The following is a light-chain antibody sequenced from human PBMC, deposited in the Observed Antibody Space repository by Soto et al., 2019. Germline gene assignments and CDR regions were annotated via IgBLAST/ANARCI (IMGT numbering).Light chain of an antibody. J-gene: IGLJ1*01. Sequence: QSVLTQPASVSGSPGQSITISCTGTSRDVGGYNYVSWYQQHPGKAPKLMIYDVSNRPSGVSNRFSGSKSGNTASLTISGLQAEDEADYYCSSYTSSSTLEYVFGTGTKVTVL. CDR1: SRDVGGYNY. CDR2: DVS. CDR3: SSYTSSSTLEYV. V-gene: IGLV2-14*01.